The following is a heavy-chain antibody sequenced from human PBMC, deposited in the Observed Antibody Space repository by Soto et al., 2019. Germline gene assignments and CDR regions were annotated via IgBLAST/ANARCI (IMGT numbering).Heavy chain of an antibody. J-gene: IGHJ5*02. CDR3: VRGGSNYAS. CDR1: GFTFSDSW. V-gene: IGHV3-7*01. CDR2: IKPDESEK. Sequence: EVQLVASGGGLVQPGGSLRLSCTASGFTFSDSWMTWVRQAPGKGLEWVARIKPDESEKKYADSAKGRFSISRDNAKNSMYLQMDSLRGEDTAVYYCVRGGSNYASWGQGTLVTVSS. D-gene: IGHD4-4*01.